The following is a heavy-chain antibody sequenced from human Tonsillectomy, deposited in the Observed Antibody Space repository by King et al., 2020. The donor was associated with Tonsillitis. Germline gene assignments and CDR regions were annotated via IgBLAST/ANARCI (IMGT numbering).Heavy chain of an antibody. CDR2: INPDDSET. CDR3: VRSDFGGNSALNY. Sequence: QLVQSGAEVKKAGESLKISCKGSGYTFSRYWIGWVRQMPGKGLEWMGIINPDDSETRYSPSLEGQISISADNSINTAFLQWRSLKASDTAVFYCVRSDFGGNSALNYWGRGTLVTVSS. J-gene: IGHJ4*02. D-gene: IGHD4-23*01. V-gene: IGHV5-51*01. CDR1: GYTFSRYW.